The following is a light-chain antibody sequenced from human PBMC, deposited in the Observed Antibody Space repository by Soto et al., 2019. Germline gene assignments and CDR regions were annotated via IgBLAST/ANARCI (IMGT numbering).Light chain of an antibody. CDR2: GAS. CDR3: QQYNNWPPLT. Sequence: IVITQSPATLSVSPGERATLSCRASQSVSSNLAWYQQKPGQAPRLLIYGASTRATGIPARFSGSGSGTEFTHTISSLQSEDFAVYYGQQYNNWPPLTFGGGTKVEIK. J-gene: IGKJ4*01. V-gene: IGKV3-15*01. CDR1: QSVSSN.